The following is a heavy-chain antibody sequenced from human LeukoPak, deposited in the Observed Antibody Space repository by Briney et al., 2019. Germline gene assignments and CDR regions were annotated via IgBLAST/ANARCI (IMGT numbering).Heavy chain of an antibody. CDR2: ISGSGGST. V-gene: IGHV3-23*01. J-gene: IGHJ4*02. CDR1: GFTFSSYA. Sequence: GGSLRLSCAASGFTFSSYAMSWVRQAPGKGLEWVSAISGSGGSTYYADSVKGRFTISRDNSKNTLYPQMNSLRAEDTAVYYCAPGRGSYDYVWGSYPQDYFDYRGQGTLVTVSS. D-gene: IGHD3-16*02. CDR3: APGRGSYDYVWGSYPQDYFDY.